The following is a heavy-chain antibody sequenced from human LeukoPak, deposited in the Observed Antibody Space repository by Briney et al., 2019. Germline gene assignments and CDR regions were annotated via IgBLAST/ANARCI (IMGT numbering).Heavy chain of an antibody. CDR3: ARWAHSGVLDV. CDR1: GYTFTSYD. Sequence: ASVNVSCKASGYTFTSYDINGVRQATGQGLEWIGWMNTKSGTKGYAPNFHGRVVMTRNTSISTAYMELTSLRSEDTAVYYGARWAHSGVLDVWGKGTTVTVSS. V-gene: IGHV1-8*01. D-gene: IGHD3-10*01. J-gene: IGHJ6*04. CDR2: MNTKSGTK.